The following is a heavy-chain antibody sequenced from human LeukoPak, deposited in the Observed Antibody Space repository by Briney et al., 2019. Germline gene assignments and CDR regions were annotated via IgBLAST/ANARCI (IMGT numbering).Heavy chain of an antibody. Sequence: ASVKVSCKASGYPFTGYYMHWVRQAPGQGLEWMGWINPDSGGTNYAQKFQGRVTMTRDTSISTAYMELSRLRSDDTAVYYCARGGWFGNPYNWFDPWGQGTLVTVSS. CDR3: ARGGWFGNPYNWFDP. D-gene: IGHD3-10*01. J-gene: IGHJ5*02. CDR2: INPDSGGT. V-gene: IGHV1-2*02. CDR1: GYPFTGYY.